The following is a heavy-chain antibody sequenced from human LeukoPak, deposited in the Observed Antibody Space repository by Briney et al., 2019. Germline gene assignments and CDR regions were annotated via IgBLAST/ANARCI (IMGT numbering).Heavy chain of an antibody. J-gene: IGHJ4*02. V-gene: IGHV3-30*02. CDR3: AKDLGYSGYRERSQDY. D-gene: IGHD5-12*01. Sequence: PGGSLRLSCAASGFTFSSYGMHWVRQAPGKGLEWVAFIRYDGSNKYYADSVKGRFTISRDNSKNTLYLQMNSLRAEDTAVYYCAKDLGYSGYRERSQDYWGQGTLVTVSS. CDR2: IRYDGSNK. CDR1: GFTFSSYG.